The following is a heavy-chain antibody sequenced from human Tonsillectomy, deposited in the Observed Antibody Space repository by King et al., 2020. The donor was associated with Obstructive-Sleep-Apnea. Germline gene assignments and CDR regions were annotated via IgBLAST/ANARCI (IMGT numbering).Heavy chain of an antibody. CDR3: ATDIVVVLAATGDS. CDR1: GYIFTGYY. V-gene: IGHV1-2*02. Sequence: VQLVESGAEVKKPGASVKVSCKASGYIFTGYYMHWVRQAPGQGLEWMGWINPNTGGTNFAQKFQGRVTLTRDTSISTAYMELSRLRSDDTAVYYCATDIVVVLAATGDSWGQGTLVTVSS. D-gene: IGHD2-15*01. CDR2: INPNTGGT. J-gene: IGHJ5*01.